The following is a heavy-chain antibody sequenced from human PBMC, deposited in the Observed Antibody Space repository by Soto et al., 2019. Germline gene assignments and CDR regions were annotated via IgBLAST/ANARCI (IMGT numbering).Heavy chain of an antibody. Sequence: ASETLSLTCTVSGGSISSYYLSWIRQPPGKGLEWIGYIYYSGSTNYNPSLKSRVTISVDTSKNQFSLKLSSVTAADTAVYYCARLSSWADNWFDPWGQGTLVTVSS. V-gene: IGHV4-59*08. CDR1: GGSISSYY. D-gene: IGHD6-13*01. CDR3: ARLSSWADNWFDP. CDR2: IYYSGST. J-gene: IGHJ5*02.